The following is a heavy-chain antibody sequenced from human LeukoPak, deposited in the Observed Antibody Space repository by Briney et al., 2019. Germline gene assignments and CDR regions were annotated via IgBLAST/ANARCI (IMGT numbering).Heavy chain of an antibody. Sequence: GGSLRLSCAASGFTFSSYGMHWVRHAPGKGLEGVAVISYDGSNKYYADSVKGRFTISRDNSKNTLYLQMNSLRAEDTAVYYCAKDLGIGALGYWGQGTLVTVSS. D-gene: IGHD3-10*01. CDR2: ISYDGSNK. J-gene: IGHJ4*02. CDR1: GFTFSSYG. V-gene: IGHV3-30*18. CDR3: AKDLGIGALGY.